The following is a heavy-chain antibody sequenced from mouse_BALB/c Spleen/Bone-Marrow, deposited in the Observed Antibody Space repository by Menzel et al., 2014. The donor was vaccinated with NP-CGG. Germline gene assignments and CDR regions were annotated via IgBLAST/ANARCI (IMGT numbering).Heavy chain of an antibody. CDR3: ARYYYGSSLFDY. CDR2: IDPANGNT. D-gene: IGHD1-1*01. Sequence: EVQLQQSGAELVKPGASVKLSCTASGFNIXDTYMHWVKQRPGQGLEWIGRIDPANGNTKYDPKFQGKATITADTSSNTAYLQLSSLTSEDTAVYYCARYYYGSSLFDYWGQGTTLTVSS. J-gene: IGHJ2*01. V-gene: IGHV14-3*02. CDR1: GFNIXDTY.